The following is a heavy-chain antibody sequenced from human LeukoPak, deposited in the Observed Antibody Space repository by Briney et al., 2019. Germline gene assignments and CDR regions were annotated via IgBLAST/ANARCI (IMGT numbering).Heavy chain of an antibody. V-gene: IGHV4-38-2*01. CDR1: GYSISSGYY. D-gene: IGHD2/OR15-2a*01. J-gene: IGHJ3*02. CDR2: IYHSGST. Sequence: SETLSLTXAVSGYSISSGYYWGWIRQPPGKGLECIGSIYHSGSTYYNPSLKSRVTISVDTSKNQFSLKLSSVTAADTAVYYCARLYGSSTGGEAFDIWGQGTMVTVSS. CDR3: ARLYGSSTGGEAFDI.